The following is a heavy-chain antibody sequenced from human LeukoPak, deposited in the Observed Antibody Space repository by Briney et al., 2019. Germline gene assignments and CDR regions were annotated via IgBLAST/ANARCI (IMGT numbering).Heavy chain of an antibody. V-gene: IGHV3-23*01. Sequence: PGGSLRLSCAASGFTFSTYAMGWVRQAPGKGLEWVSSITGGGSSYYTDSVRGRSTISRDNSKDTLYLQMNSLTAEDTAVYYCATGSTPGNGYYFDYWGQGALVTVSS. D-gene: IGHD3-10*01. CDR3: ATGSTPGNGYYFDY. J-gene: IGHJ4*02. CDR1: GFTFSTYA. CDR2: ITGGGSS.